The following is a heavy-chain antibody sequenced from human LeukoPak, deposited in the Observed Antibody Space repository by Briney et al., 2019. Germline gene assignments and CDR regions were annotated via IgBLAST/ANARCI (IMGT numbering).Heavy chain of an antibody. CDR1: GGSISSYY. J-gene: IGHJ4*02. Sequence: PSETLSLTCTVSGGSISSYYWSWIRQPPGKGLEWIGYIYYSGSTNYNPSLKSRVTTSVDTSRNQFSLKLSSVTAADTAVYYCARDKSSSGWYHYWGQGTLVTVSS. CDR3: ARDKSSSGWYHY. V-gene: IGHV4-59*01. D-gene: IGHD6-19*01. CDR2: IYYSGST.